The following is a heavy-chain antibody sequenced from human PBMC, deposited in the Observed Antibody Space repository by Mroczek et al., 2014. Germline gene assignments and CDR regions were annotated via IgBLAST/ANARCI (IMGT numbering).Heavy chain of an antibody. CDR3: AKGGAAAGQALYYFDY. J-gene: IGHJ4*02. V-gene: IGHV3-9*01. CDR2: ISWNSGSI. CDR1: GFTFDDYA. Sequence: EVQLVELGRLVQPGRSLRLSCAASGFTFDDYAMHWVRQAPGKGLEWVSGISWNSGSIGYADSVKGRFTISRDNAKNSLYLQMNSLRAEDTALYYCAKGGAAAGQALYYFDYWGQGTLVTVSS. D-gene: IGHD6-13*01.